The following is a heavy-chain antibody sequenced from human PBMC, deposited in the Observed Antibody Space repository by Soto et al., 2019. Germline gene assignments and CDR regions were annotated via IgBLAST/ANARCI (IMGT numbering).Heavy chain of an antibody. CDR1: GYSISSVYY. Sequence: SETLSLTCAVSGYSISSVYYWGWIRQPPGKGLEWIGSIYHSGSTYYNPSLKSRVTISVDTSKNQFSLKLSSVTAADTAVYYCARLRFLEWLLHYFDYWGQGTLAPVSS. D-gene: IGHD3-3*01. V-gene: IGHV4-38-2*01. CDR3: ARLRFLEWLLHYFDY. CDR2: IYHSGST. J-gene: IGHJ4*02.